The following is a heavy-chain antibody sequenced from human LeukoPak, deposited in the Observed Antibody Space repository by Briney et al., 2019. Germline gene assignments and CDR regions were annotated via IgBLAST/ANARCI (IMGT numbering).Heavy chain of an antibody. CDR1: GFTFSSYA. J-gene: IGHJ4*02. D-gene: IGHD6-19*01. CDR2: ISGSGGNT. CDR3: ANPRLGDY. Sequence: GGSLRLSCAASGFTFSSYAMSWVRQAPGKGLEWVSAISGSGGNTYYADSVKGRFTISRDSSKNTPYLQMNSLRAEDTAVYYCANPRLGDYWGQGTLVTVSS. V-gene: IGHV3-23*01.